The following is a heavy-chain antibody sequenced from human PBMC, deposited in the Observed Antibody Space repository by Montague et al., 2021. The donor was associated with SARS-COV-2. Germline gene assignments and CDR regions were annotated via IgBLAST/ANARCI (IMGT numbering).Heavy chain of an antibody. CDR2: IYYSGST. CDR3: ARGDRWDKEY. Sequence: SETLSLTCTVSGGSISGYYWSWIRQPPGKGLEWIGYIYYSGSTNYNPSLKSRVTISVDTSKNQFSLKLSSVTAADTAVYYCARGDRWDKEYWGQGTVVTVSS. D-gene: IGHD1-26*01. CDR1: GGSISGYY. V-gene: IGHV4-59*12. J-gene: IGHJ4*03.